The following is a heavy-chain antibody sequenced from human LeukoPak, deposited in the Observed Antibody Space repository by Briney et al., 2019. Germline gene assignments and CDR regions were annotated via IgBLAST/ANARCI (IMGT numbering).Heavy chain of an antibody. CDR2: IYSGGST. D-gene: IGHD3-3*01. Sequence: PGGSLRLSCAASGFTVSSNYMSWVRQAPGKGLEWVSVIYSGGSTYYADSVKGRFTISRDNSKNTLYLQMISLRAEDTAVYYCARDLQNYDFWSGYWKGYGMDVWGQGTTVTVSS. CDR1: GFTVSSNY. J-gene: IGHJ6*02. V-gene: IGHV3-53*01. CDR3: ARDLQNYDFWSGYWKGYGMDV.